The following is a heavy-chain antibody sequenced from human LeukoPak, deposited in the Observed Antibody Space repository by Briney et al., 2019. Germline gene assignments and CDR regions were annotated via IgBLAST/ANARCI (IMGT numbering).Heavy chain of an antibody. J-gene: IGHJ4*02. D-gene: IGHD3-10*01. Sequence: SETLSLTCTVFGGSISSSTYYWGWVRQPPGKGLEWIGNMYYGGSTYYNPSLKSRVTISVDTSNNQFSLKLSSVTAADTAMYYCARRNSGSGNFDCWGQGTLVTVSS. CDR1: GGSISSSTYY. V-gene: IGHV4-39*01. CDR2: MYYGGST. CDR3: ARRNSGSGNFDC.